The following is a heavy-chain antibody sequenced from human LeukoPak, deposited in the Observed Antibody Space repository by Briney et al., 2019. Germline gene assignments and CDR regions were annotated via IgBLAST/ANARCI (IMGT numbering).Heavy chain of an antibody. Sequence: PGRSLRLSCAASGFTFSRYGMHWVRQAPGKGLEWVTFIRNDGSNKYYADSVKGRFTISRDNSKNTLYLQMNTLRAEDTAVYYCAKGVKHIVVVTAQHYFDYWGQGTLVTVSS. J-gene: IGHJ4*02. D-gene: IGHD2-21*02. CDR1: GFTFSRYG. CDR2: IRNDGSNK. CDR3: AKGVKHIVVVTAQHYFDY. V-gene: IGHV3-30*02.